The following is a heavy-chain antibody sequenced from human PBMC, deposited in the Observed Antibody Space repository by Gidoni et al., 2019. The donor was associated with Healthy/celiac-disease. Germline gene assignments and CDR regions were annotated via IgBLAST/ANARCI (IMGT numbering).Heavy chain of an antibody. CDR3: AHSGDDSSGYYYYYFDY. D-gene: IGHD3-22*01. Sequence: QITLKESGPTLVKPTQTLTLTCTFSGFSLSTSGVGVGWIRQPPGKALEWLALIYWDDDKRYSPSLKSRLTITKDTSKNQVVLTMTNMDPVDTATYYCAHSGDDSSGYYYYYFDYWGQGTLVTVSS. J-gene: IGHJ4*02. V-gene: IGHV2-5*02. CDR1: GFSLSTSGVG. CDR2: IYWDDDK.